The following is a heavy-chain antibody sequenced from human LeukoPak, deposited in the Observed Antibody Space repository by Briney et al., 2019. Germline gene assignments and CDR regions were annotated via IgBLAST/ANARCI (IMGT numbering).Heavy chain of an antibody. CDR2: ISSSSSYI. CDR1: GFTFSSYS. J-gene: IGHJ3*02. D-gene: IGHD4-17*01. CDR3: AREGMTTVTFSAFDI. V-gene: IGHV3-21*01. Sequence: PGGSLRLSCAASGFTFSSYSMNWVRQAPGKGLEWVSSISSSSSYIYYADSVKGRFTISRDNAKNSLYLQMNSLRAEDTAVYYCAREGMTTVTFSAFDIWGQGTMVTVSS.